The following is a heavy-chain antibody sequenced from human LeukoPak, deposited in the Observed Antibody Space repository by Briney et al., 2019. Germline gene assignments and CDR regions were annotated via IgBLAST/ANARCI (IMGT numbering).Heavy chain of an antibody. J-gene: IGHJ4*02. V-gene: IGHV6-1*01. CDR3: ARGEQWLVLACDY. D-gene: IGHD6-19*01. CDR2: TYYRSKWYN. Sequence: SQTLSLTCAISGDSDSSNSAAWSWIRQSPSRGLEWLGRTYYRSKWYNDYAVSVKSRITINPDTSKNQFSLQLNSATPEDTAVYYCARGEQWLVLACDYWGQGTLVTVSS. CDR1: GDSDSSNSAA.